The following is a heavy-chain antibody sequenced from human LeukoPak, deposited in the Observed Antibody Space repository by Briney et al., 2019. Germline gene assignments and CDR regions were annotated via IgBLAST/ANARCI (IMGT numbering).Heavy chain of an antibody. CDR1: GFTFNTYA. Sequence: GGSLRLSCAASGFTFNTYAMSWVRQAPGKGLEWVAFIRYDGSNKYYADSVKGRFTISRDNSKNTLYLQMNSLRAEDTAVYYCARSYSSTPQYYYYYYMDVWGKGTTVTVSS. CDR3: ARSYSSTPQYYYYYYMDV. D-gene: IGHD6-13*01. J-gene: IGHJ6*03. CDR2: IRYDGSNK. V-gene: IGHV3-30*02.